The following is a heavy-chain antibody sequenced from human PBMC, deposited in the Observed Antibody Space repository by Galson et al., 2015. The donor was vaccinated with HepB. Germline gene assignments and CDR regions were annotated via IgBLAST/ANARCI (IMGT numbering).Heavy chain of an antibody. J-gene: IGHJ2*01. CDR1: GGSISSYY. CDR2: IYYSGST. V-gene: IGHV4-59*01. D-gene: IGHD3-22*01. CDR3: ARVITMIVVPNPSPHWYFDL. Sequence: ETLSLTCTVSGGSISSYYWSWIRQPPGKGLEWIGYIYYSGSTNYNPSLKSRVTIPVDTSKNQFSLKLSSVTAADTAVYYCARVITMIVVPNPSPHWYFDLWGRGTLVTVSS.